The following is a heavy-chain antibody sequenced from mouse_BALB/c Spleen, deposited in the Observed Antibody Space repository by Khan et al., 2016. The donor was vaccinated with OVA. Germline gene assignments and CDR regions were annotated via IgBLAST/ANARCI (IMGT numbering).Heavy chain of an antibody. CDR1: GYSFTSFW. V-gene: IGHV1-7*01. Sequence: QVQLKQSGAELAKPGASVKMSCKASGYSFTSFWMHWVKQRPGQGLVWIGYINPTSGYTDYNEKLKDRATLSADKSSSTAYMQLSSLTSEDSAVYYYTGNRIDYWGQGTTLTVSS. CDR3: TGNRIDY. CDR2: INPTSGYT. J-gene: IGHJ2*01.